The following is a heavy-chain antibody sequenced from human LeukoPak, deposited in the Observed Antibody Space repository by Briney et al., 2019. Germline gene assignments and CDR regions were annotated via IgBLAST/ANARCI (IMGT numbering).Heavy chain of an antibody. CDR1: GFTFSSYA. D-gene: IGHD3-22*01. J-gene: IGHJ4*02. CDR2: INSNSIYI. Sequence: GGSLRLSCAASGFTFSSYAMSWVRQAPGKGLEWVSSINSNSIYIYYADSVKGRFTISRDNAKNSLYLQMNSLRAEDTAVYYCASYYYDSSGYPYFDYWGQGTLVTVSS. V-gene: IGHV3-21*01. CDR3: ASYYYDSSGYPYFDY.